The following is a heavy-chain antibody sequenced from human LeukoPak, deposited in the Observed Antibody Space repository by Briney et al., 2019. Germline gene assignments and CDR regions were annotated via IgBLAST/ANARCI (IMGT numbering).Heavy chain of an antibody. D-gene: IGHD2/OR15-2a*01. J-gene: IGHJ5*02. CDR3: ARDLSVGWFDP. V-gene: IGHV4-4*07. CDR1: GGSISSYY. Sequence: PSETLSLTCTVSGGSISSYYWSWIRQPAGKGLEWIWRIYTSRSTNYNPSLKSRVTMSVDTSKNQFSLKLSSVTAADTAVYYCARDLSVGWFDPWGQGTLVTVSS. CDR2: IYTSRST.